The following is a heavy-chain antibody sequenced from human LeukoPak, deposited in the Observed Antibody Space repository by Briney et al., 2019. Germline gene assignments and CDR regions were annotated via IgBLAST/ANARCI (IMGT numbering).Heavy chain of an antibody. Sequence: GGTLRLSCAASGFTFSSYGMSWVRQAPGKGLEWVSAISGSGGSTYYADSVKGRFTISRDNSKNTLYLQMNSLRAEDTAVYYCAELGITMIGGVWGKGTAVTISS. CDR2: ISGSGGST. CDR1: GFTFSSYG. J-gene: IGHJ6*04. V-gene: IGHV3-23*01. CDR3: AELGITMIGGV. D-gene: IGHD3-10*02.